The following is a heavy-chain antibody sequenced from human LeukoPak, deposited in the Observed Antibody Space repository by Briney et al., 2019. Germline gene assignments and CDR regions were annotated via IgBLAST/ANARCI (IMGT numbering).Heavy chain of an antibody. V-gene: IGHV1-69*05. CDR2: IIPIFGTA. J-gene: IGHJ6*03. CDR3: ARGLGKDDFWSGYGPDYYYYYYMDV. CDR1: GGTFSSYA. Sequence: SVKVSCKASGGTFSSYAISWVRQAPGQGLEWMGGIIPIFGTANYTQKFQGRVTITTDESTSTAYMELSSLRSEDTAVYYCARGLGKDDFWSGYGPDYYYYYYMDVWGKGTTVTVSS. D-gene: IGHD3-3*01.